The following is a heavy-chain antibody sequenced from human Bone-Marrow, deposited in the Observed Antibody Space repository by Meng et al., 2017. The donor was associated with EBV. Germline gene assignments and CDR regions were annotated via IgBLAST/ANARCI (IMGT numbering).Heavy chain of an antibody. CDR1: GYTFTGYY. D-gene: IGHD5-12*01. J-gene: IGHJ4*02. CDR2: INPNSGGT. V-gene: IGHV1-2*02. Sequence: VQLGQSGAEVKEAGAYLEVSCKASGYTFTGYYKHWVRQAPGQGLEWVGWINPNSGGTNYAEKFQGRVTMTRDTSITTAFMELSSLKSDDTAVYYCAMGLATDFDYWGQGTLVTVSS. CDR3: AMGLATDFDY.